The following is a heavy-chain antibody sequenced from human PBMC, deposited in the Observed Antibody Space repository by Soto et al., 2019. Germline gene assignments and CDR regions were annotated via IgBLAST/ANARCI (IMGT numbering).Heavy chain of an antibody. V-gene: IGHV4-34*01. J-gene: IGHJ6*02. CDR1: GVSFSGYY. CDR2: INHSGST. D-gene: IGHD1-26*01. Sequence: SETLSLTCAFYGVSFSGYYWSWIRQPPGKGLEWIGEINHSGSTNYNPSLKSRVTISVDTSKNQFSLKLSSVTAADTAVYYCARGGELYYYYGMDVWGQGTTVTVSS. CDR3: ARGGELYYYYGMDV.